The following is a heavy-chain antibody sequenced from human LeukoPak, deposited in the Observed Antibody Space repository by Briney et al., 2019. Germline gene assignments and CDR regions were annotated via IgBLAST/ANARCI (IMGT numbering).Heavy chain of an antibody. D-gene: IGHD4-23*01. CDR3: ARRAGGYSHPYDY. V-gene: IGHV3-53*01. CDR2: IYSGDTT. Sequence: GGSLRLSCAASGFTVSSNYMSWVRQAPGKGLEWVSLIYSGDTTLYADSVKGRFTISRDISKNTVCLQMNSLRAEDTAVYYCARRAGGYSHPYDYWGQGILVTVSS. CDR1: GFTVSSNY. J-gene: IGHJ4*02.